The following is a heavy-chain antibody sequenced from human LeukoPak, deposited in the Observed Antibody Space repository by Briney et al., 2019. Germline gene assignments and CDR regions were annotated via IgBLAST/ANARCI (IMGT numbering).Heavy chain of an antibody. CDR1: GFTFSDSA. CDR3: THYYDSSGYYGAFDI. D-gene: IGHD3-22*01. CDR2: IRNKAKSYAT. J-gene: IGHJ3*02. V-gene: IGHV3-73*01. Sequence: GGSLRLSCAASGFTFSDSAMHWVRQASGKGLEWVGRIRNKAKSYATAYAESVKGRFTISKDDSKNTAYLQMNSLKTEDTAVYYCTHYYDSSGYYGAFDIWGQGTMVTVSS.